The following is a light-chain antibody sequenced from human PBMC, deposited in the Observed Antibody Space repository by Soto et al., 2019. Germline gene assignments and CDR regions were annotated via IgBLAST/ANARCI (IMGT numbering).Light chain of an antibody. Sequence: SYELTQPPSVSVSPGQTASITCSGDKLGDKYACWYQQKPGQSPVLVIYQDSKRPSGIPERFSGSNSGNTATLTISGTQAMDEADYYCQAWDSSFVVFGGGTKLNVL. J-gene: IGLJ2*01. CDR3: QAWDSSFVV. CDR1: KLGDKY. CDR2: QDS. V-gene: IGLV3-1*01.